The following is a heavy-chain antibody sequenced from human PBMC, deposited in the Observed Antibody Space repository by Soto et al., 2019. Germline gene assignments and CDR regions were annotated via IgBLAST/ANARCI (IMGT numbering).Heavy chain of an antibody. CDR3: AGNGESYYYSGMDV. J-gene: IGHJ6*02. V-gene: IGHV1-69*12. Sequence: QVQLVQSGAEVKKPGSSVKVSCKASGGTFSSSAISWVRQAPGQGLEWMGGIIPIFGTAEYAQKFQGRVTITADESRSTDCTEVSSLRSEDTAVYYCAGNGESYYYSGMDVWGQGTTVTVSS. CDR1: GGTFSSSA. D-gene: IGHD2-8*01. CDR2: IIPIFGTA.